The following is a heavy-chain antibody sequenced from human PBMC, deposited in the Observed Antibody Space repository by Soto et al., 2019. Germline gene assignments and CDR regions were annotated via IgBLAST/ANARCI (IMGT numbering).Heavy chain of an antibody. CDR1: GYAFTSYA. CDR3: AIPRLNYYDSSGYFDY. CDR2: INAGNGNT. J-gene: IGHJ4*02. V-gene: IGHV1-3*01. Sequence: ASVKVSCKASGYAFTSYAMHLVRQAPGQRLEWMGWINAGNGNTKYSQKFQGRVTITRDTSASTAYMELSSLRSDDTAVYYCAIPRLNYYDSSGYFDYWGQGTLVTVSS. D-gene: IGHD3-22*01.